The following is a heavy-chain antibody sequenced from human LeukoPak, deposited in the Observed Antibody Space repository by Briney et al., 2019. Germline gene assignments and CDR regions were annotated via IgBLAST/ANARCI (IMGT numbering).Heavy chain of an antibody. V-gene: IGHV4-59*01. CDR3: AGDSGSYQSWFDP. J-gene: IGHJ5*02. CDR2: IYHSGST. CDR1: GGSISSYY. D-gene: IGHD1-26*01. Sequence: SETLSLTCAVYGGSISSYYWSWIRQPPGKGLEWIGYIYHSGSTNYNPSLKSRVTISVDTSKNQFSLKLSSVTAADTAVYYCAGDSGSYQSWFDPWGQGTLVTVSS.